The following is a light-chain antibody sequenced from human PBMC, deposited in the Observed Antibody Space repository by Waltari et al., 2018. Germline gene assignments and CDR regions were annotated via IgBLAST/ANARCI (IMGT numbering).Light chain of an antibody. CDR1: SSNIGSNY. CDR3: AAWDYSLGGLV. Sequence: QSVLTQPPSASGTPGQKVTIPCNGSSSNIGSNYVYWYQQLPGTAPKLLIFKNNRLPSCLADRFSSSNASTSSYLAMTGLLSDAEADYYCAAWDYSLGGLVLGGVTKVTVL. CDR2: KNN. V-gene: IGLV1-47*01. J-gene: IGLJ3*02.